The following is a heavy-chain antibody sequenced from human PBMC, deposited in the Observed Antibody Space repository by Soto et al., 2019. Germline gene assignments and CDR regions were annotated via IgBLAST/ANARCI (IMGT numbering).Heavy chain of an antibody. D-gene: IGHD3-22*01. CDR2: ISAHTGSS. CDR3: GRAFFYQGSDSRGYSFADIEF. J-gene: IGHJ3*01. Sequence: QVPLVQSGAEVKKPGASVKVSCKAYGYTFTSSGMGWVRQAHGQGLDWMGWISAHTGSSVYAQMFQGRVTMTTARSTSNAYMELRTLRSDATAVYYCGRAFFYQGSDSRGYSFADIEFWGPATLVTVAS. CDR1: GYTFTSSG. V-gene: IGHV1-18*01.